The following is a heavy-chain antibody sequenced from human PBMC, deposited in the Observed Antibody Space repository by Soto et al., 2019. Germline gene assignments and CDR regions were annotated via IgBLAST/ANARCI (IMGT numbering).Heavy chain of an antibody. J-gene: IGHJ5*02. CDR1: GFAFSTYG. V-gene: IGHV3-30*18. Sequence: QVHLVESGGGVVQPGRSLTISCVGSGFAFSTYGMHWVRQAPAKGLEWVALISYDGTDKYYADSVKGRFSISRDNSMQTLSLQMDSLRPEDTAVYYCAKDFGAWSDSWGQGTLVNVS. D-gene: IGHD6-19*01. CDR3: AKDFGAWSDS. CDR2: ISYDGTDK.